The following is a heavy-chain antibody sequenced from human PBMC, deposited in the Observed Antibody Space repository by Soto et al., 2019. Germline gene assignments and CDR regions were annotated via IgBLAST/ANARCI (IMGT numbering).Heavy chain of an antibody. J-gene: IGHJ4*02. CDR2: IYPGDSDT. Sequence: GESLKISCRGSGYIFTNYWIGWVRQMPGKGLEWMGVIYPGDSDTRYSPSFKGQVTISADKSITTAYLQWSGLKASDTAMYYCAMSSRDDYNLDWGQRTLVPVSS. CDR1: GYIFTNYW. V-gene: IGHV5-51*01. D-gene: IGHD4-4*01. CDR3: AMSSRDDYNLD.